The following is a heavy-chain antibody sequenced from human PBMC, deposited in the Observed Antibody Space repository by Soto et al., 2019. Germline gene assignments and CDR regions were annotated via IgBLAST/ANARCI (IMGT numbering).Heavy chain of an antibody. V-gene: IGHV4-34*01. J-gene: IGHJ6*02. CDR3: ARVRHVGWLAYYYYYGMDV. CDR1: GGSFSGYY. CDR2: INHSGST. Sequence: PSETLSLTCAVYGGSFSGYYWSWIRQPPGKGLEWIGEINHSGSTNYNPSLKSRVTISVDTSKNQFSLKLSSVTAADTAVYYCARVRHVGWLAYYYYYGMDVWGQGTTVTVSS. D-gene: IGHD5-12*01.